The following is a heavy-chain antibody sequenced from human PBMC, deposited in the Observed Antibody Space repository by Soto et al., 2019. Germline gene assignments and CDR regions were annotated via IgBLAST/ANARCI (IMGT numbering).Heavy chain of an antibody. CDR1: GGCFSKGYYY. J-gene: IGHJ1*01. Sequence: XATLSLTCTVSGGCFSKGYYYWSWIRQSPGKGLEWIGYIYSSGSSNYNPSLKSRVTISLDTSKNQFSLKLTSVTAADTAVYYCARTFESSGYYLFQQWGQGTLVTVSS. CDR2: IYSSGSS. V-gene: IGHV4-61*01. CDR3: ARTFESSGYYLFQQ. D-gene: IGHD3-22*01.